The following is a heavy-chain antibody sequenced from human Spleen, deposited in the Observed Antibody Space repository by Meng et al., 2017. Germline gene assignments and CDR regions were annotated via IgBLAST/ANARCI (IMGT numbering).Heavy chain of an antibody. Sequence: GESLKISCEASGFTFSSHEMNWVRQAPGKGLEWVSYISGRGSNIYYADSVKGRFTISRDNAKNSLYLQMNSLRVEDTAVYYCARDVGRGDLTPYYFDYWGQGTLVTVSS. CDR2: ISGRGSNI. J-gene: IGHJ4*02. CDR1: GFTFSSHE. D-gene: IGHD2-21*02. V-gene: IGHV3-48*03. CDR3: ARDVGRGDLTPYYFDY.